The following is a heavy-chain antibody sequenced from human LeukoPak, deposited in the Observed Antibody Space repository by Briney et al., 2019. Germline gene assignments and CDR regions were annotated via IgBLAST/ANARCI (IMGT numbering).Heavy chain of an antibody. J-gene: IGHJ5*02. CDR2: INPSGGST. CDR1: GYTFTSYY. V-gene: IGHV1-46*01. Sequence: GASVKVSCKASGYTFTSYYIHWVRQAPGQGLEWMGIINPSGGSTSYAQKFQGRVTMTRDTSTSTVYMELSSLRSGDTAVYYCARDYYDYNWFDPWGQGTLVTVSS. CDR3: ARDYYDYNWFDP. D-gene: IGHD3-22*01.